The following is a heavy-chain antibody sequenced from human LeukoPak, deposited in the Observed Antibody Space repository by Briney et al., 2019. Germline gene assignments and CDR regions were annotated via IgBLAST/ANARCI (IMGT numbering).Heavy chain of an antibody. D-gene: IGHD3/OR15-3a*01. Sequence: PSETLSLTCAVSGASISSYYWTWIRQPPGKGLEYIAYISNSGSTNYNPSLESRVTISVDTSKSQLSLKVSSVTAADTAVYYCAKGGRTGAFDIWGQGTMVTVSS. CDR3: AKGGRTGAFDI. J-gene: IGHJ3*02. CDR1: GASISSYY. CDR2: ISNSGST. V-gene: IGHV4-59*01.